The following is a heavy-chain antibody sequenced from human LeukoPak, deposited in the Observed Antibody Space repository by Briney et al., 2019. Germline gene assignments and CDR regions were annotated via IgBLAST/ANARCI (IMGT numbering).Heavy chain of an antibody. Sequence: GGSLRLSCAASGFTFSSYAMHWVRQAPGKGLEWVSAISGSGGSTYYADSVKGRFTISRDNSKNTLYLQMNSLRAEDTAVYYCAKDNTGTRYYDFWSGYYIPDYFDYWGQGTLVTVSS. CDR1: GFTFSSYA. V-gene: IGHV3-23*01. CDR2: ISGSGGST. D-gene: IGHD3-3*01. CDR3: AKDNTGTRYYDFWSGYYIPDYFDY. J-gene: IGHJ4*02.